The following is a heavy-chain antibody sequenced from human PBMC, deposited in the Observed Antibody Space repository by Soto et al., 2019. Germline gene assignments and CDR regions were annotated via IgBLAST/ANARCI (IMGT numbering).Heavy chain of an antibody. CDR1: GFTFSTYW. V-gene: IGHV3-7*01. Sequence: GGSLRLSCAASGFTFSTYWMSWCRQAPGKGLEWVANIKEDGSEKYYVDSVEGRFTISRDNAKNSLYLQMTSLRAEDTALYYCARGXGYFDSSGFPYLYAMDVWGQGTTVTVSS. CDR3: ARGXGYFDSSGFPYLYAMDV. CDR2: IKEDGSEK. D-gene: IGHD3-22*01. J-gene: IGHJ6*02.